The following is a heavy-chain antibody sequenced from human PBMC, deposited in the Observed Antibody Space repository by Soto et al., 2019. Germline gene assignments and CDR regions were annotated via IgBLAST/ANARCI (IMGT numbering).Heavy chain of an antibody. V-gene: IGHV1-8*01. D-gene: IGHD1-26*01. Sequence: QVQLVQSGAEVKKPGASVKVSCKASGYTFTSYDINWVRQATGQGLEWMGWMNPNSGNTGYAQKFQGRVTMTRDTSISTAYMELSSLGSEDTAVYYCARETSGSYYVDAFDIWGQGTMVTVSS. J-gene: IGHJ3*02. CDR2: MNPNSGNT. CDR3: ARETSGSYYVDAFDI. CDR1: GYTFTSYD.